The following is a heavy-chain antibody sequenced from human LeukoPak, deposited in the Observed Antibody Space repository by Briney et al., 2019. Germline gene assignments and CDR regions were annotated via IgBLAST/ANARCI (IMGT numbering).Heavy chain of an antibody. V-gene: IGHV3-23*01. J-gene: IGHJ4*02. D-gene: IGHD3-10*01. CDR1: GFTFSSYA. Sequence: GGSLTLSCAASGFTFSSYAMSWVRQAPGRGLEWVSAISGSGENTNYADSVKGRFTMSRDNSRNMLYLQMNSLRDEDTAKYYCAKTGSGTYSYQGGDYRGQGTLVTVSS. CDR3: AKTGSGTYSYQGGDY. CDR2: ISGSGENT.